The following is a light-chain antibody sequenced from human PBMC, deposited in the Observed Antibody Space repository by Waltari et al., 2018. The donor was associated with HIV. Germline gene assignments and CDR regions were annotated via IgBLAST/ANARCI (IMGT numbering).Light chain of an antibody. J-gene: IGLJ2*01. CDR2: EVS. CDR1: SSAIGSYNY. Sequence: QSALTQAASVSGSPGQSITISCTGSSSAIGSYNYVSWYQQHPDKVPKLVIYEVSNRPSGISNRFSGSKSGNTASLTISGLQADDEASYYCSSYTASSTLDVVFGGGTRLTVL. V-gene: IGLV2-14*03. CDR3: SSYTASSTLDVV.